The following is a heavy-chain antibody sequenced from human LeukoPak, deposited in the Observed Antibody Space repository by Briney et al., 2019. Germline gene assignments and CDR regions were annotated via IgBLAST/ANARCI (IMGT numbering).Heavy chain of an antibody. Sequence: SETLSLTCTVSGXSISSGGYYWSWIRQHPGKGLEWIGYIYYSGSTYYNPSLKIRVTISVDTSKNQFSLKLSSVTAADTAVYYCARDSPTYYYDSSGYRVGYFDYWGQGTLVTVSS. D-gene: IGHD3-22*01. CDR1: GXSISSGGYY. CDR3: ARDSPTYYYDSSGYRVGYFDY. CDR2: IYYSGST. V-gene: IGHV4-31*03. J-gene: IGHJ4*02.